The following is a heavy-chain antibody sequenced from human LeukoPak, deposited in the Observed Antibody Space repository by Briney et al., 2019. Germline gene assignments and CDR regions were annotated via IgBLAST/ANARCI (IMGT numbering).Heavy chain of an antibody. CDR1: GFTFSSYE. V-gene: IGHV3-48*03. CDR2: ISSSGSTI. CDR3: AREGVSSLFTMVKLYYFDY. D-gene: IGHD3-10*01. J-gene: IGHJ4*02. Sequence: PGGSLRLSCAASGFTFSSYEMNWVRQAPGKGLEWVSYISSSGSTIYYADSVKGRFTISRDNAKNSLYLQMNSLRAEDTAVYYCAREGVSSLFTMVKLYYFDYWGQGTLVTVSS.